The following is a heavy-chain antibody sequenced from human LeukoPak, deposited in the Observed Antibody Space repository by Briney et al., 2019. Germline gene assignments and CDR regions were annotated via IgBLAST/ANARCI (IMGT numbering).Heavy chain of an antibody. CDR1: GGSISSYY. Sequence: SETLSLTCTVSGGSISSYYWSWIRQSPGKGLECIGYIHYTGSTNYNPSLKSRVTISVDTSKNQFSLKLSSVTAADTAVYYCARVVPSSSSGDAFDIWGQGTMVTVSS. CDR2: IHYTGST. V-gene: IGHV4-59*12. J-gene: IGHJ3*02. D-gene: IGHD6-6*01. CDR3: ARVVPSSSSGDAFDI.